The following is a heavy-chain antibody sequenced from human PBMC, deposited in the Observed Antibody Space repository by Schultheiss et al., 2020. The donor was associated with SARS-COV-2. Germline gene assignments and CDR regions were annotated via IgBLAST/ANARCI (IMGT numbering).Heavy chain of an antibody. CDR1: GFTFSSYW. J-gene: IGHJ4*02. V-gene: IGHV3-23*01. Sequence: GGSLRLSCAASGFTFSSYWMSWVRQAPGKGLEWVSAISGSGGSTYYADSVKGRFTISRDNSKNTLYLQMNSLRAEDTAVYYCAKDGGYSYGFRDYWGQGTLVTVSS. CDR2: ISGSGGST. D-gene: IGHD5-18*01. CDR3: AKDGGYSYGFRDY.